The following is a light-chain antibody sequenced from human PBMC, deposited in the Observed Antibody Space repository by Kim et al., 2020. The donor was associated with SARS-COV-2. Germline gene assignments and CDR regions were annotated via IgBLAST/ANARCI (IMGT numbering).Light chain of an antibody. J-gene: IGKJ4*01. CDR3: QQYDSLPPT. CDR1: QDIRHY. CDR2: DAS. V-gene: IGKV1-33*01. Sequence: ASVGDRVTITCRASQDIRHYLNWYQHKPGKAPQRLIYDASFLEPGVPSRFSGSGSGPDFTFTISSLQPEDIATYYCQQYDSLPPTFGGGTKVDIK.